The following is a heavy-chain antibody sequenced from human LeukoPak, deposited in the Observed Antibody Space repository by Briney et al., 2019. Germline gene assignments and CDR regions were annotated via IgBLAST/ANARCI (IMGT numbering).Heavy chain of an antibody. V-gene: IGHV3-73*01. CDR1: GFTFSDSA. CDR2: IRSKADTYAT. CDR3: SRRYCSGGDCYSDY. Sequence: GGSLRLSCEASGFTFSDSAIHWVRQASGKGLEWVGRIRSKADTYATTYAASVKGRFTISRDDSKSTAYPQMNSLITEDTAVYYCSRRYCSGGDCYSDYWGQGTLVTVSS. D-gene: IGHD2-15*01. J-gene: IGHJ4*02.